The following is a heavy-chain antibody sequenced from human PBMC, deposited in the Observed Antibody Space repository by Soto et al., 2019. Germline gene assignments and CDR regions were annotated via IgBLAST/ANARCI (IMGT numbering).Heavy chain of an antibody. V-gene: IGHV1-18*01. CDR1: GYTFSSYG. CDR2: ISAYNGNT. CDR3: ARVNGYCSCSRCFVVRSYTMDV. J-gene: IGHJ6*02. Sequence: QVQLVQSGAEVKKPGASVKVSCKASGYTFSSYGISWVRQAPGQGLEWMGWISAYNGNTNYAQKPQGRVTMTTDTATSTAYMELGSLRYDDTAVYYCARVNGYCSCSRCFVVRSYTMDVWGQGTTVTVSS. D-gene: IGHD2-2*01.